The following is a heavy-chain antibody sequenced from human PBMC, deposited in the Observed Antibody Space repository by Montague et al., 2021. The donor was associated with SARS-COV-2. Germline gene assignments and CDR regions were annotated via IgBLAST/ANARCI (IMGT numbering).Heavy chain of an antibody. CDR1: GTSITSTSYY. CDR2: ISYRGIT. J-gene: IGHJ5*02. Sequence: SETLSLTCTVSGTSITSTSYYWAWIRQSPAVDLEWLGTISYRGITYSNPSLNSRVSVSADTSKNQVSLNLDSVTAADTAVYYCVRLHLPGWVDPWGQGTLVTVSS. CDR3: VRLHLPGWVDP. V-gene: IGHV4-39*01.